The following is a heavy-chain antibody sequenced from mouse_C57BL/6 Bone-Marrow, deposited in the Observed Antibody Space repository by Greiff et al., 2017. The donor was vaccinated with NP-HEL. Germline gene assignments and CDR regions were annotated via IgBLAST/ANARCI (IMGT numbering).Heavy chain of an antibody. CDR1: GFTFSDAW. D-gene: IGHD1-1*01. CDR3: TRHYGSSYWYFDV. V-gene: IGHV6-6*01. CDR2: IRNKANNHAT. J-gene: IGHJ1*03. Sequence: EVQLVESGGGLVQPGGSMKLSCAASGFTFSDAWMDWVRQSPEKGLEWVAEIRNKANNHATYYAESVKGRFTISRDDSKSSVYLQMNSLRAEDTGIYYCTRHYGSSYWYFDVWGTGTTVTVSS.